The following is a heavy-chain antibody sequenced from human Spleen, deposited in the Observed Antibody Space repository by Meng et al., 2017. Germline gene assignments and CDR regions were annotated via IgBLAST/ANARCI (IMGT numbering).Heavy chain of an antibody. Sequence: EVQLVESGGGLVKPGGALRLSCAASGFTFSSYSMNWVRQAPGKGLEWVSSISSTSTTYADSVKGRFTISRDNAKNSLYLQMNSLRVKDTAVYYCARGRVVVAATPSDYWGQGTLVTVSS. D-gene: IGHD2-15*01. CDR2: ISSTST. CDR3: ARGRVVVAATPSDY. CDR1: GFTFSSYS. V-gene: IGHV3-21*01. J-gene: IGHJ4*02.